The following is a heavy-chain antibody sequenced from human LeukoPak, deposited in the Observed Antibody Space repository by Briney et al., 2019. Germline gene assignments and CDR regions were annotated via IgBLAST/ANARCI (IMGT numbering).Heavy chain of an antibody. CDR3: ASSVHSSSWNLNY. V-gene: IGHV3-48*03. D-gene: IGHD6-13*01. CDR1: GFTFSNCE. J-gene: IGHJ4*02. Sequence: GGSLRLSCAASGFTFSNCEINWVRQAPGKGLEWVSYISSSGSTIYYAGSVKGRFTISRDNAKNSLYLQMNSLRAEDTAVYYCASSVHSSSWNLNYWGQGTLVTVSS. CDR2: ISSSGSTI.